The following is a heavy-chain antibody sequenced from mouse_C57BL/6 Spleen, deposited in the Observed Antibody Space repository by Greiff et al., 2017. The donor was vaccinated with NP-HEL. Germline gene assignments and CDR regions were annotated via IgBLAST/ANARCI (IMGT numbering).Heavy chain of an antibody. D-gene: IGHD4-1*01. Sequence: QVQLKQSGAELVRPGTSVKMSCKASGYTFTNYWIGWAKQRPGHGLEWIGDIYPGGGYTNYNEKFKGKATLTADKSSSTAYMQFSSLTSEDSAIYYCARSELGGYFDYWGQGTTLTVSS. CDR2: IYPGGGYT. J-gene: IGHJ2*01. CDR1: GYTFTNYW. CDR3: ARSELGGYFDY. V-gene: IGHV1-63*01.